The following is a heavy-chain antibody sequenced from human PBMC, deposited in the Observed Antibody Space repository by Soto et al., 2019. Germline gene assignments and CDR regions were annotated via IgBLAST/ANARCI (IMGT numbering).Heavy chain of an antibody. Sequence: TLSLTCTVSGGSISSGGYYWSWIRQHPGKGLEWIGYIYYSGSTYYNPSLKSRVTISVDTSKNQFSLKLSSVTAADTAVYYCARSYYYDSSGYTYYYYGMDVWGQGTTVTVS. V-gene: IGHV4-31*03. D-gene: IGHD3-22*01. CDR1: GGSISSGGYY. CDR2: IYYSGST. CDR3: ARSYYYDSSGYTYYYYGMDV. J-gene: IGHJ6*02.